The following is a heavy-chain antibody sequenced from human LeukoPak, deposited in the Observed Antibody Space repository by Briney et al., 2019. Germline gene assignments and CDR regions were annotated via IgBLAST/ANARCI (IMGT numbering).Heavy chain of an antibody. V-gene: IGHV3-53*01. J-gene: IGHJ4*02. CDR2: IYSGGST. CDR1: GFTVSSNY. Sequence: PGGSLRLSCAASGFTVSSNYMSWVRQAPGKGLEWVSVIYSGGSTYYADSVKGRFTISRDNSKNTLYLQMNSLRAEDTAVYYCASGPATFGGVLDYWGQGTLVTVSS. D-gene: IGHD3-16*01. CDR3: ASGPATFGGVLDY.